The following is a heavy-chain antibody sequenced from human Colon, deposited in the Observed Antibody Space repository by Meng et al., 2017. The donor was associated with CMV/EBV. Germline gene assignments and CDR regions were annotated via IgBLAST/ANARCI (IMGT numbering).Heavy chain of an antibody. Sequence: SETLSPTWTAPDDSFISYYWSWIRQGPERGLEWIGYSSSIGTTNANPSRQSRSTVSVDTSRRQVYLKWTSVAAAGAAVYYCARDGGGRNRYLLFDYWSQGKLVTVSS. CDR3: ARDGGGRNRYLLFDY. V-gene: IGHV4-59*01. J-gene: IGHJ4*02. CDR1: DDSFISYY. CDR2: SSSIGTT. D-gene: IGHD1-14*01.